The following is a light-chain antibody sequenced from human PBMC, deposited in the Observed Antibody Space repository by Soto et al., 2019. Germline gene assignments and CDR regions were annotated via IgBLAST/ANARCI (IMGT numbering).Light chain of an antibody. Sequence: ETVLTQSPATLSLSPGESATLSCRASQSVSTYLAWYQQKPGQAPRLLIYDASNRVTGIPARFRGSGSGTDFTLTISSLEPEDFAVYYCQQRSNWQITFGQGTRLEIK. CDR1: QSVSTY. CDR2: DAS. J-gene: IGKJ5*01. CDR3: QQRSNWQIT. V-gene: IGKV3-11*01.